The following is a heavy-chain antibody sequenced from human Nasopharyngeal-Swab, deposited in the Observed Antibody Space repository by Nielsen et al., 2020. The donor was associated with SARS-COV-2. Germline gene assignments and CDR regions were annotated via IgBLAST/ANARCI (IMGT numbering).Heavy chain of an antibody. J-gene: IGHJ3*02. CDR3: AKVLSHYGDYGNDAFDI. Sequence: GGSLRLSCAASGFTFSSYAMSWVRQAPGKGLEWVSAISGSGGSTYYADSVKGRFTISRGNSKNTLYLQMNSLRAEDTAVYYCAKVLSHYGDYGNDAFDIWGQGTMVTVSS. CDR2: ISGSGGST. D-gene: IGHD4-17*01. V-gene: IGHV3-23*01. CDR1: GFTFSSYA.